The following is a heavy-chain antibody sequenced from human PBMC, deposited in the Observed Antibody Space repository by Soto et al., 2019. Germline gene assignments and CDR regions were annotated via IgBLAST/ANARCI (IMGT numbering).Heavy chain of an antibody. CDR2: IYYSGTT. V-gene: IGHV4-39*01. CDR3: ARLAYSHYST. CDR1: GGSIKVGGYY. J-gene: IGHJ4*02. Sequence: PSETLSLTCTVSGGSIKVGGYYCVCIRQPPGNGLELVATIYYSGTTYYNPSLKSRLTISLDTSRNQFSLDLTSVTAADTAVYYCARLAYSHYSTWGQGTLVTVSS. D-gene: IGHD5-12*01.